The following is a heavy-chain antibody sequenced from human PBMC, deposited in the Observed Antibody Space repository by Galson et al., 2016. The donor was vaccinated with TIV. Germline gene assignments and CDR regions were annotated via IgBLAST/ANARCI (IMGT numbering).Heavy chain of an antibody. Sequence: QSGAEVTKPGKSLRISCKTSGSNFTNYWIIWVRQVPGRGLEWVGRIDPEDSYTEYISSFQGHVTISSDQSIATSYLQWGSLTASDTAMYYCARPHYRDGDYWGLGTLVTVSS. V-gene: IGHV5-10-1*01. CDR1: GSNFTNYW. D-gene: IGHD4-17*01. CDR3: ARPHYRDGDY. J-gene: IGHJ4*02. CDR2: IDPEDSYT.